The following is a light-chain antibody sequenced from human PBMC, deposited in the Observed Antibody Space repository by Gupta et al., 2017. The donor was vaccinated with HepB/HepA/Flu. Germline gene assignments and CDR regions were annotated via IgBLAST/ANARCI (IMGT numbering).Light chain of an antibody. CDR2: AAS. J-gene: IGKJ2*04. CDR1: QSVSRN. CDR3: QQYNDWPPCS. V-gene: IGKV3-15*01. Sequence: EMMLTQSPDTLAVSPGERAILSCRASQSVSRNLAWYQQQPGQAPRLLLYAASTRATGIPDRFSGSGAGTDFILTISSMQSEDFAVYICQQYNDWPPCSFGQGTRVQIK.